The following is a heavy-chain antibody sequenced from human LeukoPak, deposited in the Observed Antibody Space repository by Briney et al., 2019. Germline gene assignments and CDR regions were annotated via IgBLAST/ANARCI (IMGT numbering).Heavy chain of an antibody. CDR1: AYDFTSYF. CDR3: VRHLPSYDFWSGYSF. D-gene: IGHD3-3*01. V-gene: IGHV1-46*01. CDR2: INPSGGST. Sequence: ASVKVSCKISAYDFTSYFMHWVRQAPGQGPEWMGMINPSGGSTTYAQKFQGRVIMTRDTSTSTVYMELLSLRSDDTAVYCCVRHLPSYDFWSGYSFWGQGTLVTVSS. J-gene: IGHJ4*02.